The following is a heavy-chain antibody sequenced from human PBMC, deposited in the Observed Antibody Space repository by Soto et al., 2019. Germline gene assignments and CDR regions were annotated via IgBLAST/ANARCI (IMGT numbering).Heavy chain of an antibody. Sequence: SSETLSLTCTVSGGPISSYYWSWIRQPPGKGLEWIGYIYYSGSTNYNPSLKSRVTISVDTSKNQFSLKLSSVTAADTAVYYCARQSPACSGDSCYSFDYWGQGTLVTVSS. CDR1: GGPISSYY. CDR3: ARQSPACSGDSCYSFDY. D-gene: IGHD2-15*01. J-gene: IGHJ4*02. V-gene: IGHV4-59*08. CDR2: IYYSGST.